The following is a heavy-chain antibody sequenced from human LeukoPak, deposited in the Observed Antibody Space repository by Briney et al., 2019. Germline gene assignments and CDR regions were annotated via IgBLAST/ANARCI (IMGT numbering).Heavy chain of an antibody. Sequence: GESLKISCKGSGYSFTSYWIGWVRQMPGKGLEWMGIIYPGDSDTRYSPSFQGQVTISADKSISTAYLQWSSLKASDTAMYYCARIKVPAAFNDAFDIWGQGTMVTVSS. J-gene: IGHJ3*02. CDR3: ARIKVPAAFNDAFDI. V-gene: IGHV5-51*01. CDR1: GYSFTSYW. D-gene: IGHD2-2*01. CDR2: IYPGDSDT.